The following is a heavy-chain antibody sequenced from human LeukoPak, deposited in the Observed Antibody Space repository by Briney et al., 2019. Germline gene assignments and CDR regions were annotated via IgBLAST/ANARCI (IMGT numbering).Heavy chain of an antibody. V-gene: IGHV4-59*01. Sequence: SETLSLTCTVSGGSISDYYWSWIRQPPGKGLEWIGYIYYRGSTNYNPYLKSRVTISVDTSKNQFSLMLNSVAAADTAVYYCARAVGYYDSRGDWFDPWGQGTLVTVSS. D-gene: IGHD3-22*01. CDR3: ARAVGYYDSRGDWFDP. CDR2: IYYRGST. J-gene: IGHJ5*02. CDR1: GGSISDYY.